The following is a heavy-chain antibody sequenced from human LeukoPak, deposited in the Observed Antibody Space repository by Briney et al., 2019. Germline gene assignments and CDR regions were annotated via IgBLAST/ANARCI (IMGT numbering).Heavy chain of an antibody. J-gene: IGHJ4*02. D-gene: IGHD1-26*01. CDR3: ARLTSGSSLGY. CDR1: GGSFSGYY. CDR2: IYYTGST. Sequence: PSETLSLTCAVYGGSFSGYYWSWIRQPPGKGLEWIGNIYYTGSTNYNPSLKSRVTISVDTSKNQFSLKLNSVTAADTAVYHCARLTSGSSLGYWGQGTLVTVSS. V-gene: IGHV4-59*01.